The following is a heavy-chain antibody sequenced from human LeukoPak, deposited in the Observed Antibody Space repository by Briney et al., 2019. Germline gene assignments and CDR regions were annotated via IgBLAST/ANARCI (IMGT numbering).Heavy chain of an antibody. CDR1: GFTFSTYS. V-gene: IGHV3-23*01. Sequence: GGSLRLSCAASGFTFSTYSMSWVRQAPGKGLEWVSTIDVTTGGSYYADYVKCRFTISRDNFQTTLFLQLNSLRVDDTAVYYCAKVNYYHPYFWGQGTLVTVSS. D-gene: IGHD3-22*01. CDR2: IDVTTGGS. J-gene: IGHJ4*02. CDR3: AKVNYYHPYF.